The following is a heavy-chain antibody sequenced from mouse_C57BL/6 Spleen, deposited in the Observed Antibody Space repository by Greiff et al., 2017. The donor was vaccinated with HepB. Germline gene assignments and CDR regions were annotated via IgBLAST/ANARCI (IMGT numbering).Heavy chain of an antibody. V-gene: IGHV1-64*01. D-gene: IGHD1-2*01. CDR1: GYTFTSYW. CDR2: IHPNSGST. CDR3: AREGYGRFAY. J-gene: IGHJ3*01. Sequence: VQLQQPGAELVKPGASVKLSCKASGYTFTSYWMHWVKQRPGQGLEWIGMIHPNSGSTNYNEKFKSKATLTVDKSSSTAYMQLSSLTSEDSAVYYCAREGYGRFAYWGQGTLVTVSA.